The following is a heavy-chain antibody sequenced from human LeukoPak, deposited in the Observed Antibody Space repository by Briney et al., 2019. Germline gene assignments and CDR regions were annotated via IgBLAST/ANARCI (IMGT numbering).Heavy chain of an antibody. CDR2: ISGSGGST. Sequence: GGSLRLSCAASGFTFSSSAMSWVRQAPGKGLAWVAAISGSGGSTEYADSVKGRFTISRDNSKNTLYLQMNSLRAEDTAVFYCAAGGDYPHFDYWGQGTLVTVSS. D-gene: IGHD4-17*01. CDR1: GFTFSSSA. V-gene: IGHV3-23*01. CDR3: AAGGDYPHFDY. J-gene: IGHJ4*02.